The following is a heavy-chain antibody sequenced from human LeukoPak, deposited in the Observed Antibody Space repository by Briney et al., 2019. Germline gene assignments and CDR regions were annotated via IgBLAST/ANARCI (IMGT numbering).Heavy chain of an antibody. CDR3: TTGYCSSTSCYGGNY. Sequence: PGGALKLCWTASGFSRSNAWMSWVRPAAGQVQDPDGRIKSKPDGGITDHDAPVKGRFTISRDDSENTLYLQRNSLKTEDTAMYYCTTGYCSSTSCYGGNYWGRGTLVTVSS. V-gene: IGHV3-15*01. CDR1: GFSRSNAW. CDR2: IKSKPDGGIT. J-gene: IGHJ4*02. D-gene: IGHD2-2*01.